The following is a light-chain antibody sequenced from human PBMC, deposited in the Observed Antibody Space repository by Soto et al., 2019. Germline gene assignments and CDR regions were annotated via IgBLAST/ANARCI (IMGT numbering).Light chain of an antibody. CDR2: AAS. CDR1: QAISSY. J-gene: IGKJ5*01. CDR3: QQLNSFPIN. V-gene: IGKV1-9*01. Sequence: DIQLTQAPSILSASAGDTVSITCRASQAISSYLAWYQQKPGRAPKLLIYAASTLQSGVPSRFSGSGSGTEFTLTITSLQPEDFATYYCQQLNSFPINFGQGTRLEIK.